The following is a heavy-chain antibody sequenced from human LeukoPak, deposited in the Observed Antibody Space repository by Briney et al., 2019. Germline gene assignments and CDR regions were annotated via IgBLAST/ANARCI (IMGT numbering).Heavy chain of an antibody. J-gene: IGHJ4*02. Sequence: SETLSLTCTVSGGSFSSYYWSWIRQPVGKGLEWIGRIYSSGSTNYNPSLKSRVTISVDTSKNQFSLKLSSVTAADTAVYYCARDCSSTSCYGTFDYWGQGTLVTVSS. D-gene: IGHD2-2*01. CDR2: IYSSGST. V-gene: IGHV4-4*07. CDR1: GGSFSSYY. CDR3: ARDCSSTSCYGTFDY.